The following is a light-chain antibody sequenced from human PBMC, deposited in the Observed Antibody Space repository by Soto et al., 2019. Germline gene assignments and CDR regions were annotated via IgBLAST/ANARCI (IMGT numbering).Light chain of an antibody. CDR2: SND. CDR1: SSNIGSNT. CDR3: ATWDDSLNNVI. J-gene: IGLJ2*01. V-gene: IGLV1-44*01. Sequence: QSVLTQSPSASGSSGQKVSISCSGSSSNIGSNTVNWYQLVPGTAPKLLIYSNDQRPSAVPGRFSGSKSGTSASLTISGLQSEDEAVYYCATWDDSLNNVIFGGGNKLTVL.